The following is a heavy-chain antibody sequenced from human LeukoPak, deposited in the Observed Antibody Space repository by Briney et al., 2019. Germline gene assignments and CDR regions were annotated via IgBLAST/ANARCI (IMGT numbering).Heavy chain of an antibody. Sequence: SGGSLRLSCAASGFSFSRDWMGWVRQAPGKGLEWVSGISGSGGSTYYADSVKGRFTISRDNSKNTLYVQMNSLRAEDTAVYYCARLYSSTWENYFDYWGQGTLVTVSS. J-gene: IGHJ4*02. V-gene: IGHV3-23*01. D-gene: IGHD6-13*01. CDR2: ISGSGGST. CDR1: GFSFSRDW. CDR3: ARLYSSTWENYFDY.